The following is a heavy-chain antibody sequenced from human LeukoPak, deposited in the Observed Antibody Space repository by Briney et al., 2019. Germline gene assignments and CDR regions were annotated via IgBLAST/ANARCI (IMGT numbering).Heavy chain of an antibody. CDR1: GFTVSSNY. CDR3: ARDRHYDILTGYYYYYYMDV. Sequence: GGSLRLSCAASGFTVSSNYMSWVRQAPGKGLEWVSVMYSGGSTYYADSVKGRFTISRDNSKNTLYLQMNSLRAEDTAVYYCARDRHYDILTGYYYYYYMDVWGKGTTVTVSS. CDR2: MYSGGST. V-gene: IGHV3-66*02. J-gene: IGHJ6*03. D-gene: IGHD3-9*01.